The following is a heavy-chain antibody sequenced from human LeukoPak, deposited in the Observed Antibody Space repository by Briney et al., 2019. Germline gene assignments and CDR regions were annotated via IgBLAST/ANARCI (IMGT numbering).Heavy chain of an antibody. CDR1: GGSISSGGYY. CDR2: IYYSGST. D-gene: IGHD5-18*01. V-gene: IGHV4-31*03. Sequence: TLSLTCTVSGGSISSGGYYWSWIRQHPGKGLEWIGYIYYSGSTYYNPSLKSRVTISVDTSKNQFSLKLSSVTAADTAVYYCARHRLDTADPYYYYYMDVWGKGTTVTVSS. CDR3: ARHRLDTADPYYYYYMDV. J-gene: IGHJ6*03.